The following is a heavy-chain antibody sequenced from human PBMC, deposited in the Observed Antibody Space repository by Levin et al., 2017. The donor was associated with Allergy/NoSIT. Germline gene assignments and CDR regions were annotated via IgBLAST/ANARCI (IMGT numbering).Heavy chain of an antibody. J-gene: IGHJ4*02. D-gene: IGHD2-21*01. Sequence: SCEVSGFHFSDFWMHWVRQVPGKGLDWVSRIDIEGRDIKYADSVKGRFTISRDNAKNTLFLQMSSLRVEDTAVYYCVRDKTQEGDTKGLQNMDHWGPGTQVTVSS. V-gene: IGHV3-74*01. CDR1: GFHFSDFW. CDR3: VRDKTQEGDTKGLQNMDH. CDR2: IDIEGRDI.